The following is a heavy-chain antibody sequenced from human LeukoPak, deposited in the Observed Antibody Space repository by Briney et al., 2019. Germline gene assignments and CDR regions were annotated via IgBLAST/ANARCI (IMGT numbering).Heavy chain of an antibody. J-gene: IGHJ3*02. CDR2: ISSSSSYI. CDR3: ARVAGDWGAFDI. V-gene: IGHV3-21*01. CDR1: GFTFSSYS. D-gene: IGHD3-16*01. Sequence: GGSLRLSCAASGFTFSSYSMNWVRQAPGKGLEWVSSISSSSSYIYYADSVKGRFTISRDNAKSSLYLQMNSLRAEDTAVYYCARVAGDWGAFDIWGQGTMVTVSS.